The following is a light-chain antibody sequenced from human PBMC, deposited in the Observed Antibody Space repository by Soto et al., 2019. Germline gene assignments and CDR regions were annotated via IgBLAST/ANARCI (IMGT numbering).Light chain of an antibody. V-gene: IGKV3-20*01. CDR2: GAS. CDR1: RGVSANY. CDR3: QQYGSSPRT. Sequence: ENVLPQSPGTLSLSQGEGATVSCRARRGVSANYLACYQQKPGQAPTLLIYGASISAAGIPDRFSGSGSGTDFTLIIRRLEPEDFAVYFFQQYGSSPRTFSQGTKVDIK. J-gene: IGKJ1*01.